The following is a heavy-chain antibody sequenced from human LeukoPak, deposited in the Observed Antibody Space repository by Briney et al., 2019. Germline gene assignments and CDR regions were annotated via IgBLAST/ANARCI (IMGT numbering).Heavy chain of an antibody. D-gene: IGHD3-10*01. CDR3: ARGQYGSGSYYNDY. V-gene: IGHV4-34*01. J-gene: IGHJ4*02. Sequence: SEALSLTCAVYGGSFSGYYWSWIRQPPGKGLEWIGEINHSGSTNYNPSLKSRVTISVDTSKNQFSLQLSSVTAADTAVYYCARGQYGSGSYYNDYWGPGTLVTVSS. CDR1: GGSFSGYY. CDR2: INHSGST.